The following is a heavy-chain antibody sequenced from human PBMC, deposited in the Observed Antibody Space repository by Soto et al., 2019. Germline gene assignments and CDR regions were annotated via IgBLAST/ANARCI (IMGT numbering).Heavy chain of an antibody. V-gene: IGHV4-59*01. J-gene: IGHJ6*03. Sequence: QVQLQESGPGLVKPSETLSLTCTVSGGSISSYYWSWIRQPPGKGLEWIGYIYYSGSTNYNPSLKSRVTISVDTSKNQFSLKLSSVTAADTAVYYCARVNGEQWLVGFYYYMDVWGKGTTVTVSS. CDR3: ARVNGEQWLVGFYYYMDV. CDR2: IYYSGST. D-gene: IGHD6-19*01. CDR1: GGSISSYY.